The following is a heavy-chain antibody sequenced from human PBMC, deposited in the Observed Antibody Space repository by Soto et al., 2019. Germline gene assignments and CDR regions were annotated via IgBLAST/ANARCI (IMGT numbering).Heavy chain of an antibody. CDR3: SRASTDIMAGPPWGWYVER. D-gene: IGHD3-9*01. J-gene: IGHJ2*01. V-gene: IGHV4-34*01. CDR1: GGSFSGYY. CDR2: INDRGSI. Sequence: QVQLQQWGAGPLRPLETLSLTCGVSGGSFSGYYWAWIRQSPGKGLEWNGEINDRGSIKYNPSLKSRVSISVDTSNNRYSLNRRSVTAPDTAVYDGSRASTDIMAGPPWGWYVERWGRGTRVT.